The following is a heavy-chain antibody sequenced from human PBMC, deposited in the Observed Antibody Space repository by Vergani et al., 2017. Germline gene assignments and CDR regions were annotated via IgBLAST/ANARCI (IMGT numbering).Heavy chain of an antibody. D-gene: IGHD2-21*01. V-gene: IGHV3-15*07. CDR1: GFSFRNAW. CDR3: TTDPRYCGDGSCDWLRDHHYYGMDV. J-gene: IGHJ6*02. CDR2: IKSTFDRGTT. Sequence: EVQLVESGGGIVKPGGSLRLSCVASGFSFRNAWMNWVRRTPGKGLEWVGRIKSTFDRGTTDYAAAVKGRFTISRVDSKNTLFLQMHGLKTEDIGVYYCTTDPRYCGDGSCDWLRDHHYYGMDVWGQGTTVTVSS.